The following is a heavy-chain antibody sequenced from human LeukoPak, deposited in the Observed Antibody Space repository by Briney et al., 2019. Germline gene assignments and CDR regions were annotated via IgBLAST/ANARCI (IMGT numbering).Heavy chain of an antibody. CDR3: ARFSEDIVVVPAAIYDAFDI. V-gene: IGHV4-59*12. J-gene: IGHJ3*02. D-gene: IGHD2-2*01. Sequence: SETLSLTCTVSGASLSGYYWSWIRQPPGKGLEWIGYIYYSGSTEFNPSLKSRVTMSVDTSKNQFSLKLSSVTAADTAVYYCARFSEDIVVVPAAIYDAFDIWGQGTMVTVSS. CDR2: IYYSGST. CDR1: GASLSGYY.